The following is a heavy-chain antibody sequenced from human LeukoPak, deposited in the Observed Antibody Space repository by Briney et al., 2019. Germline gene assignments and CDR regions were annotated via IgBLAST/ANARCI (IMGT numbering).Heavy chain of an antibody. D-gene: IGHD5-24*01. CDR2: ISYDGSNK. CDR3: AKEVSEMGLVDY. V-gene: IGHV3-30-3*01. Sequence: PGGSLRLSCAASGFTFSSYAMHWVRQAPGKGLEWVAVISYDGSNKYYADSVKGRFTISRDNSKNTLYLQMNSLRAEDTAVYYCAKEVSEMGLVDYWGQGTLVTVSS. CDR1: GFTFSSYA. J-gene: IGHJ4*02.